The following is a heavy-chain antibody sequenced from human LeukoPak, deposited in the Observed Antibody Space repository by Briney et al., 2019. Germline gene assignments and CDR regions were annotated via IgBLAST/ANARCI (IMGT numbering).Heavy chain of an antibody. CDR2: IYSGGST. CDR1: GFTVSSNY. D-gene: IGHD6-19*01. V-gene: IGHV3-53*04. J-gene: IGHJ4*02. Sequence: PGGSLRLSCAASGFTVSSNYMSWVRQAPGKGLEWVSVIYSGGSTYYADSVKGRFTISRHNSKNTLYLQMNSLRAEDTAVYYCAKAMYSSGWYFVDYWGQGTLVTVSS. CDR3: AKAMYSSGWYFVDY.